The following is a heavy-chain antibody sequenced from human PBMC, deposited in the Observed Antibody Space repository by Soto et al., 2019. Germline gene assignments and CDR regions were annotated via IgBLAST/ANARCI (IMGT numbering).Heavy chain of an antibody. V-gene: IGHV3-48*02. Sequence: GGSLRLSCAASGFTFSSYSMNWVRQAPGKGLEWVSYISSSSSTIYYADSVKGRFTISRDNAKNSLYLQMNSLRDEDTAVYYCARVVPGLAAGTKLYYYYGMDVWGQGTTVTVSS. CDR2: ISSSSSTI. CDR1: GFTFSSYS. CDR3: ARVVPGLAAGTKLYYYYGMDV. J-gene: IGHJ6*02. D-gene: IGHD6-13*01.